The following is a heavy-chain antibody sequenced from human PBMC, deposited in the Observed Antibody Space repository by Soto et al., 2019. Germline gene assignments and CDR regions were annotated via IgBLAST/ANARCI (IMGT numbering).Heavy chain of an antibody. V-gene: IGHV4-61*01. D-gene: IGHD3-3*01. CDR1: GGSVSSGSYY. J-gene: IGHJ4*02. Sequence: TSETLSLTCTVSGGSVSSGSYYWSWIRQPPGKGLEWIGYIYYSGSTNYNPSLKSRVTISVDTSKNQFSLKLSSVTAADTAVYYCARLRMRAIDYWGQGTLVTVSS. CDR2: IYYSGST. CDR3: ARLRMRAIDY.